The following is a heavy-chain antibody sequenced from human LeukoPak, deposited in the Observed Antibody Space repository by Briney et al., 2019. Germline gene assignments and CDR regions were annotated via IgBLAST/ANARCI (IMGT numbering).Heavy chain of an antibody. Sequence: GGSLRLSCAASGFTFSSYAMSWVRQAPGKGLEWVSAISGSGGSTYYADSVKGRFTISRDNSKNTLYLQMNSLRAEDTAVYYCAKAQVLRFLEWLLNFDYWGQGTLVTVSS. V-gene: IGHV3-23*01. CDR1: GFTFSSYA. D-gene: IGHD3-3*01. CDR3: AKAQVLRFLEWLLNFDY. CDR2: ISGSGGST. J-gene: IGHJ4*02.